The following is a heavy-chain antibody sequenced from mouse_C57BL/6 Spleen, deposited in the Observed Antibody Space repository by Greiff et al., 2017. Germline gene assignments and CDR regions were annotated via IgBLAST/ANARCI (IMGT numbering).Heavy chain of an antibody. D-gene: IGHD1-1*01. CDR2: ITPNNGGT. V-gene: IGHV1-18*01. Sequence: EVQLQQSGPELVKPGASVKIPCKASGYTFTDYNMDWVKQSHGKSLEWIGDITPNNGGTIYNQKFKGKGTLTVDKSSSTAYMELRSLTSEDTAGYYCARIYYYGSSYGYLDYWGQGTTLTVSS. CDR1: GYTFTDYN. J-gene: IGHJ2*01. CDR3: ARIYYYGSSYGYLDY.